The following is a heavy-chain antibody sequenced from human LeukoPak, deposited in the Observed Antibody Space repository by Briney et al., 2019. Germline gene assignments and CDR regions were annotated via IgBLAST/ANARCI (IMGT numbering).Heavy chain of an antibody. V-gene: IGHV1-69*13. D-gene: IGHD4-17*01. CDR2: IIPIFGTA. CDR1: GGTFSSSS. J-gene: IGHJ4*02. Sequence: SVKVSCKASGGTFSSSSISWVRQAPGQGLEWMGGIIPIFGTANYAQKFQGRVTITADESTRTAYMKLSSLRSEDTAVYYCARAPLLHDYGDYGPYFDYWGQGTLVTVSS. CDR3: ARAPLLHDYGDYGPYFDY.